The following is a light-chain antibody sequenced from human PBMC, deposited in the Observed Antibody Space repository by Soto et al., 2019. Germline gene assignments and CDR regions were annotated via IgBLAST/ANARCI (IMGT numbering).Light chain of an antibody. CDR2: DAS. Sequence: EIVLTQSPATLSLSPGERATLSCRASQSVSSYLAWYQQKPGQAPRLLIYDASKRATGIPARFSSSGSGTDFTLTVSSLEPEDFAVYYCQQRSNWLWTFGQGTKVEIK. J-gene: IGKJ1*01. CDR3: QQRSNWLWT. CDR1: QSVSSY. V-gene: IGKV3-11*01.